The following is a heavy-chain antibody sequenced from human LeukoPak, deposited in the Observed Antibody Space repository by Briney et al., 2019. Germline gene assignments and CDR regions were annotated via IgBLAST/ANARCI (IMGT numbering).Heavy chain of an antibody. Sequence: GGSLRLSRAASGFTFSSYGMHWVRQAPGKGLEWVAVISYDGSNKYYADSVKGRFTISRDNSKNTLYLQMNSLRAEDTAVYYCAKTGGSYTFDYWGQGTLVTVSS. CDR3: AKTGGSYTFDY. J-gene: IGHJ4*02. D-gene: IGHD1-26*01. V-gene: IGHV3-30*18. CDR1: GFTFSSYG. CDR2: ISYDGSNK.